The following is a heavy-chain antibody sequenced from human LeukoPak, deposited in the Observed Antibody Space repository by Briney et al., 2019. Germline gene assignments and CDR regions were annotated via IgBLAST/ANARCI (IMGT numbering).Heavy chain of an antibody. CDR3: ARARYSYGAYYFDY. Sequence: PGGSLRLSCAASGFTFSSYAMSWVRQAPGKGLEWVSAISGSGGSTYYADSVKGRFTISRDNSKNTLYLQMNSLRAEDTAVYYCARARYSYGAYYFDYWGQGTLVTVSS. CDR1: GFTFSSYA. J-gene: IGHJ4*02. V-gene: IGHV3-23*01. D-gene: IGHD5-18*01. CDR2: ISGSGGST.